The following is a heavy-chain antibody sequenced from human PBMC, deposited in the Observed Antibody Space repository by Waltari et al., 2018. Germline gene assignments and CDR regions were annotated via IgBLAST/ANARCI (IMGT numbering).Heavy chain of an antibody. CDR1: GFTFSSYA. D-gene: IGHD6-19*01. J-gene: IGHJ4*02. Sequence: EVQLLESGGGLVQPGGSLRLSCAASGFTFSSYAMSWVRQAPGKGLEWVSAISGSGGSTYYADSGKGRFTISRDNAKNTLYLQMNSLRAEDTAVYYCAKAGAYSSEPIDYWGQGTLVTVSS. CDR3: AKAGAYSSEPIDY. V-gene: IGHV3-23*01. CDR2: ISGSGGST.